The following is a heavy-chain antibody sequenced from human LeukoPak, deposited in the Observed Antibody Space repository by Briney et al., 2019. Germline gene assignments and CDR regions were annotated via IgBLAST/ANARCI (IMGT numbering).Heavy chain of an antibody. CDR3: AREPPTGRPNVFDM. J-gene: IGHJ3*02. CDR1: GFTFNSYS. CDR2: ISSDSAYI. Sequence: KAGGSLRLSCAASGFTFNSYSMVWARQXXXXXXXXXXXISSDSAYIYYADSASGRFTVSRDNAKNSVYLQMNSLRADDTALYYCAREPPTGRPNVFDMWGLGTMVTVS. V-gene: IGHV3-21*01.